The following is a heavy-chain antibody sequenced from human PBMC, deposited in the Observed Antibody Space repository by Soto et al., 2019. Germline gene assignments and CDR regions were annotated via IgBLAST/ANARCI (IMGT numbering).Heavy chain of an antibody. V-gene: IGHV5-51*01. CDR1: GYSFTSYW. J-gene: IGHJ1*01. D-gene: IGHD6-13*01. Sequence: EVPLVQSGAEVKKPGESLKISCKGSGYSFTSYWIGWVRQMPGKGLEWLGIIYPGDSDTRYSPSFQGQVTISADKSISTAHLQWSSLKASATAMYYCARHGRGVAAGTGREYFQHWGQGTLVAVSS. CDR2: IYPGDSDT. CDR3: ARHGRGVAAGTGREYFQH.